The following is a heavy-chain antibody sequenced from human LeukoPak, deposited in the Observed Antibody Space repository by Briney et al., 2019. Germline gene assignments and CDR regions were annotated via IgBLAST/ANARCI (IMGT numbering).Heavy chain of an antibody. CDR1: GFTFSSYG. CDR3: ARGIVVVPAAPHDAFDI. D-gene: IGHD2-2*01. J-gene: IGHJ3*02. V-gene: IGHV3-33*01. CDR2: IWYDGSNK. Sequence: GRSLRLSCAASGFTFSSYGMHWVRQAPGKGLEWVAVIWYDGSNKYYADSVKGRFTISRDNSKNTLYLQMNSLRAEDTAVYYCARGIVVVPAAPHDAFDIWGQGTMVTVSS.